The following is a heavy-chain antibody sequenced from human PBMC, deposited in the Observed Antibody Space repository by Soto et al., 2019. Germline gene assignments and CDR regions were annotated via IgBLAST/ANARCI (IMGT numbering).Heavy chain of an antibody. J-gene: IGHJ6*02. CDR3: AKDRDSSGWFSGYYYGVDV. CDR2: ISYDGSNK. CDR1: GFTFSSYG. Sequence: QVQLVESGGGVVQPGRSLRLSCAASGFTFSSYGMHWVRQAPGKGLEWVALISYDGSNKYHADSVKGRFTISRDNSKNTLSLQVSSLRPEDTAVYYCAKDRDSSGWFSGYYYGVDVWGQGTTVTVSS. D-gene: IGHD6-19*01. V-gene: IGHV3-30*18.